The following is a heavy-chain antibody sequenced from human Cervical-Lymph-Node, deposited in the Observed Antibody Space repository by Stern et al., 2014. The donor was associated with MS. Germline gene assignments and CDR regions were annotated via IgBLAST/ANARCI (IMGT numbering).Heavy chain of an antibody. CDR1: GYIFTSYW. Sequence: VQLVQSGAEVKKPGESLKISCQGSGYIFTSYWIGWVRQTPGKGLEWMGIIHPGDSQTRYNPSFQGQVSISVDKSISTAYLQWASLEASDTALYFCARHVPTVTKLDYWGQGTPVTVSS. J-gene: IGHJ4*02. CDR2: IHPGDSQT. V-gene: IGHV5-51*01. D-gene: IGHD4-17*01. CDR3: ARHVPTVTKLDY.